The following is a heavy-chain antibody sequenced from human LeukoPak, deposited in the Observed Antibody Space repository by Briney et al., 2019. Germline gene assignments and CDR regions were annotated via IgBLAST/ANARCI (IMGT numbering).Heavy chain of an antibody. J-gene: IGHJ6*03. Sequence: GGSLRLSCAASGFTFSDYGMHWVRQAPGKGLEWVAFIRFGGYDEYYADSVKGRFTISRDNSKNTLYLQMNSLRAEDTAIYYCAKNADRGAYCSGGSCYPYYYYYTDVWGEGTTVTISS. CDR1: GFTFSDYG. CDR2: IRFGGYDE. V-gene: IGHV3-30*02. D-gene: IGHD2-15*01. CDR3: AKNADRGAYCSGGSCYPYYYYYTDV.